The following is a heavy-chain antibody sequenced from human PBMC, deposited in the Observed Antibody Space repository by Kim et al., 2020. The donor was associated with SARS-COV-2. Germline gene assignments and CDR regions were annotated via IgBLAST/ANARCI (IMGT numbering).Heavy chain of an antibody. CDR2: ISSSSSYI. V-gene: IGHV3-21*01. CDR3: ASGLLGSTSVGGY. J-gene: IGHJ4*02. Sequence: GGSLRLSCAASGFTFSSYSMNWVRQAPGKGLEWVSSISSSSSYIYYADSVKGRFTISRDNAKNSLYLQMNSLRAEDTTVYYCASGLLGSTSVGGYLGQGTLVTVSS. D-gene: IGHD2-2*01. CDR1: GFTFSSYS.